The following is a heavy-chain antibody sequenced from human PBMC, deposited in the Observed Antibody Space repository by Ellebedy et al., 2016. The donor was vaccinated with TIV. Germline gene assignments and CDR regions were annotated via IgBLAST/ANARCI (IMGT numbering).Heavy chain of an antibody. V-gene: IGHV3-48*02. CDR1: GFTFSSYS. J-gene: IGHJ6*02. CDR2: ISSSSSTI. D-gene: IGHD6-6*01. CDR3: AKDRSSMGYYYYGMDV. Sequence: GESLKISCAASGFTFSSYSMNWVRQAPGKGLEWVSYISSSSSTIYYADSVKGRFTISRDNAKNSLYLQMNSLRDEDTAVYYCAKDRSSMGYYYYGMDVWGQGTTVTVSS.